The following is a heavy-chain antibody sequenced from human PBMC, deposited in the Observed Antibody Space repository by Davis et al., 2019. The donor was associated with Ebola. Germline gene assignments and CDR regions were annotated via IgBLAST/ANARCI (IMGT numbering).Heavy chain of an antibody. CDR3: ARDFGVVRGDY. J-gene: IGHJ4*02. D-gene: IGHD3-3*01. CDR2: INPSGGST. V-gene: IGHV1-46*01. Sequence: ASVKVSCKASGYTFISYYMHWVRQAPGQGLEWMGIINPSGGSTSYAQKFQGRVTMTRDTSTSTVYMELSSLRSEDTAVYYCARDFGVVRGDYWGQGTLVTVSS. CDR1: GYTFISYY.